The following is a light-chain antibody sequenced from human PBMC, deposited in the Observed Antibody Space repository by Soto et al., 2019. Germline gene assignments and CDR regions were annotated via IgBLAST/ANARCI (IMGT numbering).Light chain of an antibody. V-gene: IGKV3-20*01. CDR2: GAS. Sequence: EILLTQSPDTLSLSPGERATLSCRAALSVGTRLAWYQHKTGQAPRLLISGASSRATGIPDRFTGSGSETSFTLTISRLEPEDFALYYCQHYQSGHPITFGQGTRLEIK. CDR1: LSVGTR. J-gene: IGKJ5*01. CDR3: QHYQSGHPIT.